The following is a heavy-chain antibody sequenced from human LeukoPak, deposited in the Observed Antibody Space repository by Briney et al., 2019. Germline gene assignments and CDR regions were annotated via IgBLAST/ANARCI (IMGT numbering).Heavy chain of an antibody. J-gene: IGHJ4*02. Sequence: TSETLSLTCAVYGGSFSGYYWSWIRQPPGKGLEWIGEINHSGSTNYNPSLKSRVTISVDTSKNQFSLKLSSVTAADTAVYYCASLGYCSSTSCPFWGQGTLVTVSS. CDR3: ASLGYCSSTSCPF. CDR1: GGSFSGYY. CDR2: INHSGST. V-gene: IGHV4-34*01. D-gene: IGHD2-2*01.